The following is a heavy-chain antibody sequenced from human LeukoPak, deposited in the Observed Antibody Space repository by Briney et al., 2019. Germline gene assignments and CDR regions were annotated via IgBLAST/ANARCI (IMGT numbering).Heavy chain of an antibody. CDR3: ANNPRARQLWLGGTGGVDY. Sequence: GGSLRLSCAASGFTFSSYAMSWVRQAPGKGLEWVSAISGSGGSTYYADSVKGRFTISRDNSKNTLYLQMNSLRAEDTAVYYCANNPRARQLWLGGTGGVDYWGQGTLVTVSS. D-gene: IGHD5-18*01. J-gene: IGHJ4*02. V-gene: IGHV3-23*01. CDR1: GFTFSSYA. CDR2: ISGSGGST.